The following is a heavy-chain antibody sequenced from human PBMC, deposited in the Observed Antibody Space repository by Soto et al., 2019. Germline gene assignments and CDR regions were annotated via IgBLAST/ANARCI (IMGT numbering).Heavy chain of an antibody. D-gene: IGHD6-13*01. V-gene: IGHV3-23*01. Sequence: GGSLRLSCAASGFTFSSYAMSWVRQAPGKGLEWVSAISGSGGSTYYADSVKGRFTISRDNSKNTLYLQMNSLRAEDTAVYYCAKDSHRYSSWGRRNWFDPWGQGTLVTVSS. CDR1: GFTFSSYA. CDR3: AKDSHRYSSWGRRNWFDP. J-gene: IGHJ5*02. CDR2: ISGSGGST.